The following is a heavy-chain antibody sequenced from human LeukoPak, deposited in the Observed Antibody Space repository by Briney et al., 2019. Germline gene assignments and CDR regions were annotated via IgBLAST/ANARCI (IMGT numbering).Heavy chain of an antibody. J-gene: IGHJ4*02. Sequence: GGSLRLSCAASGFTFSSYAMHWVRQAPGKGLEWVAVISYDGSNKYYADSVKGRFTISRDNSKNTLYLQMNSLRAEDTAVYYCARDRKPAATILYYFDYWGQGTLVTVSS. D-gene: IGHD2-2*01. CDR1: GFTFSSYA. V-gene: IGHV3-30-3*01. CDR3: ARDRKPAATILYYFDY. CDR2: ISYDGSNK.